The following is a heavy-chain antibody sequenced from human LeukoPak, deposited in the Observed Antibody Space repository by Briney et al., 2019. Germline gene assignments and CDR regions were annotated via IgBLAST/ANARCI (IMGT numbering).Heavy chain of an antibody. J-gene: IGHJ4*02. D-gene: IGHD2-8*01. CDR2: ISDIGSI. V-gene: IGHV4-59*08. CDR1: GGSISSYY. Sequence: SETLSLTCTVSGGSISSYYWSWIRQPPGKGLEWIAYISDIGSINYNPSLKSRVTISLDTSKNQFSLKLSSVTAADTAVYYCAGHHPRNAVGFWGQGTLVTVSS. CDR3: AGHHPRNAVGF.